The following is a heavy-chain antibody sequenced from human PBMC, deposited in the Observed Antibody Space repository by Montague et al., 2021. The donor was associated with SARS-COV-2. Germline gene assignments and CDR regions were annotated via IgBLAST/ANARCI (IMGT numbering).Heavy chain of an antibody. Sequence: TLSLTCTVSGDSMTSGSHFWTWIRQPAGKGLEWIGHIQTSGTSSYSPSLRDRITLSIDTSRNQFSLELRSVTAADTAVYYCARDRPESWRISPGLAGLFATVVHSASGMAVWGRGTTVIVS. D-gene: IGHD3-22*01. CDR3: ARDRPESWRISPGLAGLFATVVHSASGMAV. J-gene: IGHJ6*02. V-gene: IGHV4-61*09. CDR1: GDSMTSGSHF. CDR2: IQTSGTS.